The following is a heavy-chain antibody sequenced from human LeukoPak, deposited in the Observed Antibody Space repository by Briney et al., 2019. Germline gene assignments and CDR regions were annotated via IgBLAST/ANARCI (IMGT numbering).Heavy chain of an antibody. D-gene: IGHD3-3*01. CDR3: AREGGWTIFGVVKHYAMDV. J-gene: IGHJ6*02. CDR1: GDSISSYY. Sequence: SETLSLTCTVSGDSISSYYWSWIRQPAGKGLEWIGRIYISGRTSYNPSLKSRVTMSVDTSKNQFSLNLSSVIAADTAVYYCAREGGWTIFGVVKHYAMDVWGQGTTVTVSS. V-gene: IGHV4-4*07. CDR2: IYISGRT.